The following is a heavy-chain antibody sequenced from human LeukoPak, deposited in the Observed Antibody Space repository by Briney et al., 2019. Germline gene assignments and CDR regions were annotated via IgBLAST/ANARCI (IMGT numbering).Heavy chain of an antibody. D-gene: IGHD3-3*01. CDR1: GYSISSGYY. Sequence: SETLSLTCTVSGYSISSGYYWGWIRQPPGKGLEWIGSIYHSGSTNYNPSLKSRVTISVDTSKNQFSLKLSSVPAADTAVYYCARGISPYYDFWSGYYTGIDYFDYWGQGTLVTVSS. V-gene: IGHV4-38-2*02. J-gene: IGHJ4*02. CDR2: IYHSGST. CDR3: ARGISPYYDFWSGYYTGIDYFDY.